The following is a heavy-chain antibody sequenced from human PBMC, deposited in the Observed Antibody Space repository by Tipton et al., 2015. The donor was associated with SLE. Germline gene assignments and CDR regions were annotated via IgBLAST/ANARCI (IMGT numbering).Heavy chain of an antibody. J-gene: IGHJ6*02. D-gene: IGHD4-17*01. CDR2: IYYSGST. V-gene: IGHV4-59*01. Sequence: TLSLTCTVSGGSISSYYWSWIRQPPGKGLEWIGYIYYSGSTNYNPSLKSRVTISVDTSKNQFSLKLSSVTAADTAVYYCARDLRFGNGLRLITGYGMDIWGQGTTVTVSS. CDR1: GGSISSYY. CDR3: ARDLRFGNGLRLITGYGMDI.